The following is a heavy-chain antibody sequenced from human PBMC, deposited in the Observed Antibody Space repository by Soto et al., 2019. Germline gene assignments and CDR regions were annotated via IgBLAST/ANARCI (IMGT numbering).Heavy chain of an antibody. CDR1: GLTFSDHY. V-gene: IGHV3-72*01. Sequence: VQLVESGGDLVQPGGSLRLSCVASGLTFSDHYMDWVRQTPGKGLEWVGRSRNKANSYSTEYAASVKDRFFISRDDSKDAVYLQMNSLKTEDTAVYYCASPGGGYSYHSWGQGTLVSVSS. J-gene: IGHJ4*02. CDR3: ASPGGGYSYHS. CDR2: SRNKANSYST. D-gene: IGHD5-18*01.